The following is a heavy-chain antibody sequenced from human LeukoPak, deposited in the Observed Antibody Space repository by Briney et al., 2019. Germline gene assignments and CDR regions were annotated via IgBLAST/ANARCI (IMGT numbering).Heavy chain of an antibody. CDR3: ARDGTPHYYYGSGSPSWFDP. V-gene: IGHV4-39*07. D-gene: IGHD3-10*01. J-gene: IGHJ5*02. CDR2: IYYSGST. CDR1: GGSISSSSYY. Sequence: SETLSLTCTVSGGSISSSSYYWGWIRQPPGKGLEWIGSIYYSGSTYYNPSLKSRVTISVDTSKNQFSLKLSSVTAADTAVYYCARDGTPHYYYGSGSPSWFDPWGQGTLVTVSS.